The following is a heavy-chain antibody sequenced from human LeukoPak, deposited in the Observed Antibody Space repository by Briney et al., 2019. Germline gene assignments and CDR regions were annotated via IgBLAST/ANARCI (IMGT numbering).Heavy chain of an antibody. CDR3: ARRRRIYGDYFVRAFDI. J-gene: IGHJ3*02. D-gene: IGHD4-17*01. CDR1: GGSISSYY. V-gene: IGHV4-4*07. CDR2: IYTSGTT. Sequence: SETLSLTCTVSGGSISSYYWSWIRQPAGKGLEWIGRIYTSGTTHYNPSLKSRVTISLDTSKNQFSLNVSSVTAADTSVYYCARRRRIYGDYFVRAFDIWGQGTMVTVSS.